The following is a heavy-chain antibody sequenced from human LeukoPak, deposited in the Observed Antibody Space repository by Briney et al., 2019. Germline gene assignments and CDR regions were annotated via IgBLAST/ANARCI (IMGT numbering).Heavy chain of an antibody. CDR1: GFSFSNYW. CDR3: ARVQMIVVVQAFDF. Sequence: PGGSLRLSCAGSGFSFSNYWMSWVRQAPGKGLEWVSVIYSGGSTYYADSVKGRFTISRDNSKNTLYLQMNSLRAEDTAVYYCARVQMIVVVQAFDFWGQGTLVTVSS. CDR2: IYSGGST. J-gene: IGHJ4*02. V-gene: IGHV3-66*02. D-gene: IGHD3-22*01.